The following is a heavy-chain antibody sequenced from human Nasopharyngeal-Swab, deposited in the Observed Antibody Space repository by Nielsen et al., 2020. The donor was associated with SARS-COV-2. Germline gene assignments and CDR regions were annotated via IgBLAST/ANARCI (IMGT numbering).Heavy chain of an antibody. CDR3: ASVLYGGNSLSHDY. J-gene: IGHJ4*02. D-gene: IGHD4-23*01. V-gene: IGHV3-30*03. Sequence: GESLKISCAASGFTFSSYGMHWVRQAPGKGLEWVAVISYDGSNKYYADSVKGRFTISRDNSKNTLYLQMNSLSAEDTAVYYCASVLYGGNSLSHDYWGQGTLVTVSS. CDR2: ISYDGSNK. CDR1: GFTFSSYG.